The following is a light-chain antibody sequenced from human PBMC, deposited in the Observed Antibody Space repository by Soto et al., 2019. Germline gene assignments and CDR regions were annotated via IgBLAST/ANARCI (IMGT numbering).Light chain of an antibody. V-gene: IGKV3-20*01. CDR3: QQYGSSPFT. Sequence: EIVLTQSPGTLSLSPGERATLSCRASQSVSSSYLAWYQQKPGQAPRLLIYGASSRATGIPDRFSGSGSGTDFTLTISRLEPEDFAGYYFQQYGSSPFTFGPGTKVDIK. CDR1: QSVSSSY. CDR2: GAS. J-gene: IGKJ3*01.